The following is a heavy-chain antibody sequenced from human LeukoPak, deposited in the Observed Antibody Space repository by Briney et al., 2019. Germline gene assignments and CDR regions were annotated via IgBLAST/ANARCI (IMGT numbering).Heavy chain of an antibody. J-gene: IGHJ4*02. D-gene: IGHD2-2*01. CDR2: ISANNGET. CDR1: GYTLTNYG. V-gene: IGHV1-18*04. Sequence: SVKVSCKASGYTLTNYGISWVRQAPGQGLEWMSWISANNGETRYAQNFQGRVTMTTDTSTTTAYMELRSLRSDDTAVYYCARVPPSAHQLFCSDYWGQGTQVTISS. CDR3: ARVPPSAHQLFCSDY.